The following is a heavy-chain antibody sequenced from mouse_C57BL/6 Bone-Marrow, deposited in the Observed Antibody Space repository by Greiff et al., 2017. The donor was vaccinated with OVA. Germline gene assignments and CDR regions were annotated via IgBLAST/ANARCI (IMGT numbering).Heavy chain of an antibody. CDR2: INPSNGGT. CDR1: GYTFTSYW. D-gene: IGHD2-5*01. Sequence: QVQLQQPGTELVKPGASVKLSCKASGYTFTSYWMHWVKQRPGQGLEWIGNINPSNGGTNYNEKFKSKATLTVDKSSSTAYMQLSSLTSEDSAVYDCARWGGYSILFAYWGQGTLVTVSA. CDR3: ARWGGYSILFAY. J-gene: IGHJ3*01. V-gene: IGHV1-53*01.